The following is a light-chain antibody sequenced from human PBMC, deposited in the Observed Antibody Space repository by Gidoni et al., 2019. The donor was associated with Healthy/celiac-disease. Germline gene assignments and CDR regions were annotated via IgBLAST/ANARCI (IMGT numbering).Light chain of an antibody. CDR1: QDISNY. CDR3: QEYDNLPPYT. CDR2: DAS. V-gene: IGKV1-33*01. Sequence: DIQMTQSPSSLSASVGDRVPITCQASQDISNYLNWYQQKPGKAPQLLIYDASNLETGVPSRFSGSVSGTDFTFTISSLQPEDIATYYCQEYDNLPPYTFGQGTKLEIK. J-gene: IGKJ2*01.